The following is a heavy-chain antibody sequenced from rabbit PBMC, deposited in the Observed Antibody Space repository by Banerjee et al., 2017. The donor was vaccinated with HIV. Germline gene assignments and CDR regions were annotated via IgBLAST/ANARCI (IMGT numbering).Heavy chain of an antibody. D-gene: IGHD8-1*01. J-gene: IGHJ4*01. CDR1: GIDFSSYW. CDR3: ARNDAGSSYVGDL. CDR2: IDPIFGST. Sequence: QSLEESGGDLVKPEGSLTLTCKASGIDFSSYWICWVRQAPGKGLEWIGYIDPIFGSTYYANWVNGRFTISSDNAQNTVDLQMNSLTAADTATYFCARNDAGSSYVGDLWGQGTLVTVS. V-gene: IGHV1S7*01.